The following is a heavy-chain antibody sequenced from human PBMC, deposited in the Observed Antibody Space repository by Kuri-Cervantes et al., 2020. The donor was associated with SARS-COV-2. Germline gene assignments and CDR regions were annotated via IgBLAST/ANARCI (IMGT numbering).Heavy chain of an antibody. V-gene: IGHV3-33*01. CDR3: AREWSGRYYYYYYGMDV. D-gene: IGHD3-3*01. J-gene: IGHJ6*02. CDR2: IWYDGSNK. Sequence: GGSLRLSCAASGFTFSSYGMHWVRQAPGKGLEWVAVIWYDGSNKYYADSVKGRFTISRDNSKNTLYLQMNSLRAEDTAVYDCAREWSGRYYYYYYGMDVWGQGTTVTVSS. CDR1: GFTFSSYG.